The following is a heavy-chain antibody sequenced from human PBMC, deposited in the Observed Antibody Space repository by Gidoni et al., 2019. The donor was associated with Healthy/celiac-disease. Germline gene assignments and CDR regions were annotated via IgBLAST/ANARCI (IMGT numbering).Heavy chain of an antibody. CDR1: GFTFSSYG. CDR3: AKSSSGYYPSAFDI. J-gene: IGHJ3*02. V-gene: IGHV3-30*18. D-gene: IGHD3-22*01. CDR2: ISYDGSNK. Sequence: QVQLVESGGGVVQPGRSLRLSCAASGFTFSSYGMHWVRQAPGKGLEWVAVISYDGSNKYYADSVKGRFTISRDNSKNTLYLQMNSLRAEDTAVYYCAKSSSGYYPSAFDIWGQGTMVTVSS.